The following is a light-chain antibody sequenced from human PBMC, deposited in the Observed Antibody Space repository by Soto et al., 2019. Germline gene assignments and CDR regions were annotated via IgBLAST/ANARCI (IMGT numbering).Light chain of an antibody. CDR3: QESSSTPYI. CDR1: RTINNF. J-gene: IGKJ2*01. Sequence: DIQMTQSPSSLSTSVGDRVTITCRASRTINNFLSWYQQKPGKPPKLLIYGASRLQSGVPSRFSGSGSGTDFILTISDLQTEDVAFYFCQESSSTPYIFGQGIKLEVK. CDR2: GAS. V-gene: IGKV1-39*01.